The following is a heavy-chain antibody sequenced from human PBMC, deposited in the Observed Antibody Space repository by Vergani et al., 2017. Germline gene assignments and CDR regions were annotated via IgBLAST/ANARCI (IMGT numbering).Heavy chain of an antibody. CDR3: VRGVDNWNYRVFYFDF. Sequence: VQLVESGGGVVQPGTSLRLSCVVSGFALNRHAMYWVRQAPGKGLEWVAVMWHDGSKQYFADSVKGRFTVSRDTSSTTVYLEMNSLRPEDTAVYYCVRGVDNWNYRVFYFDFWGQGTLVTVSS. J-gene: IGHJ4*02. CDR2: MWHDGSKQ. D-gene: IGHD1-20*01. CDR1: GFALNRHA. V-gene: IGHV3-33*08.